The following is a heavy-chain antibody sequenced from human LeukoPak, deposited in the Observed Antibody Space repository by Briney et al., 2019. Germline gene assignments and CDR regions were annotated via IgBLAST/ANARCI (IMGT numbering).Heavy chain of an antibody. CDR1: GGSFSGYY. Sequence: SETLSLTCAVYGGSFSGYYWSWIRQPPGKGLEWIGEINHSGGTNYNPSLKSRVTISVDTSKNQFSLKLSSVTAADTAVYYSARGSAGYSSGWGWVARTSFDYWGQGTLVTVSS. J-gene: IGHJ4*02. V-gene: IGHV4-34*01. D-gene: IGHD6-19*01. CDR2: INHSGGT. CDR3: ARGSAGYSSGWGWVARTSFDY.